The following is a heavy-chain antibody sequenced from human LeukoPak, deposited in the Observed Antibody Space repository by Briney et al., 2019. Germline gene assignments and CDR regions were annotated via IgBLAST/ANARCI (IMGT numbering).Heavy chain of an antibody. J-gene: IGHJ4*02. CDR3: GRFGYVAGIDL. D-gene: IGHD6-19*01. CDR2: IDQAGTDT. Sequence: PGGSLRLSCAASGFSFNSYWMTWVRQPPGRGLEWVANIDQAGTDTYYVDPVKGRFTISRDNAKNLVYLQINALRAEDTAVYSCGRFGYVAGIDLWGQGTLVTSPQ. V-gene: IGHV3-7*01. CDR1: GFSFNSYW.